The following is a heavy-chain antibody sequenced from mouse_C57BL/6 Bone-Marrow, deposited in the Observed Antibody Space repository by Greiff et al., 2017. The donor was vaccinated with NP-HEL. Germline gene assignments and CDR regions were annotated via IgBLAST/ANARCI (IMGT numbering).Heavy chain of an antibody. CDR2: IDPENGDT. Sequence: VQLQQSGAELVRPGASVKLSCTASGFNIKDDYMHWVKQRPEQGLEWIGWIDPENGDTEYASKFQGKATITADTSSNTAYLQLSSLTSEDTAVDYGTTPIDYGYGGDYWGQGTTLTVSA. D-gene: IGHD2-2*01. J-gene: IGHJ2*01. V-gene: IGHV14-4*01. CDR3: TTPIDYGYGGDY. CDR1: GFNIKDDY.